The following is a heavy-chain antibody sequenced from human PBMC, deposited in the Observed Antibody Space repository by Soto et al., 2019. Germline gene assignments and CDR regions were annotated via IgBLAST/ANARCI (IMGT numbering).Heavy chain of an antibody. J-gene: IGHJ4*02. Sequence: QVQLVQSGAEVKKPGASVKVSCKASGYTFTTYGISWVRQAPGQGLEWMGWISAYSGSTKFAQKLQGRVTMTTDTSTTTAYMELRSLTSDDTAVYYCARDVPKSSSWPYYFDYWGQGTLVTVSS. CDR3: ARDVPKSSSWPYYFDY. CDR2: ISAYSGST. V-gene: IGHV1-18*01. CDR1: GYTFTTYG. D-gene: IGHD6-13*01.